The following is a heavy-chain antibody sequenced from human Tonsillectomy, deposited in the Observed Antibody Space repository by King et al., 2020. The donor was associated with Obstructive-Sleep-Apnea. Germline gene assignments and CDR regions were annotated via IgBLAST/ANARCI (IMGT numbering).Heavy chain of an antibody. CDR1: GGSIRSYF. D-gene: IGHD6-13*01. Sequence: VQLQESGPRLVKPSETLSLTCSVSGGSIRSYFWSWIRQPPGKGLEWIGYVFYTGSTNYNPSLKSRVTISVDTSKNQFSLKLDSLSAADTAVYYCARGVAATGYFDYWGLGALVTVSS. CDR3: ARGVAATGYFDY. V-gene: IGHV4-59*08. J-gene: IGHJ4*02. CDR2: VFYTGST.